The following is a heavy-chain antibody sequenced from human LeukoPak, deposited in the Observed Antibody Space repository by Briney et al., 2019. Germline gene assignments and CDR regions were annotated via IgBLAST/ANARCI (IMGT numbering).Heavy chain of an antibody. D-gene: IGHD2-2*01. J-gene: IGHJ4*02. Sequence: GASVKVSCKASGYTFTSYDINWVRQATGQGLEWMGWMNPNSGNTGYAQKFQGRVTMTRNTSISTAYMELSSLRSEDTAVYYCAILVPAATLGTGYWGQGTLVTVSS. CDR1: GYTFTSYD. V-gene: IGHV1-8*01. CDR2: MNPNSGNT. CDR3: AILVPAATLGTGY.